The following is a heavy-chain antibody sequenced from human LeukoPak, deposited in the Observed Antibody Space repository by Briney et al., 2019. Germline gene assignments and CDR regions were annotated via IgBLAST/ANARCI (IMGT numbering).Heavy chain of an antibody. CDR1: GFTFDDYA. V-gene: IGHV3-43*02. CDR2: ISGDGGST. D-gene: IGHD4-17*01. J-gene: IGHJ2*01. CDR3: AKDYGDRGYFDL. Sequence: GGSLRLSCAASGFTFDDYAMHWVRQAPGKGLEWVSLISGDGGSTYYADSVKGRFTISRDNSKNSLYLQKNSLRTEDTASYYCAKDYGDRGYFDLWGRGTLVTVSS.